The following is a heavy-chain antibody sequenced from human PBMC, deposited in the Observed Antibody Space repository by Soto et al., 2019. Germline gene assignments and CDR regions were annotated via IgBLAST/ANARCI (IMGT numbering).Heavy chain of an antibody. Sequence: VQLVESGVGVVQPGRSLRLSCAASGFTFSSYGMHWVRQAPGKGLEWVAVISYDGSNKYYADSVKGRFTISRDNSKDTLYLQMDSLRADDTSVYYCAKDYNEWWELLPDYYYYGMDVWGQGTTVTVSS. V-gene: IGHV3-30*18. J-gene: IGHJ6*02. CDR1: GFTFSSYG. CDR2: ISYDGSNK. D-gene: IGHD1-26*01. CDR3: AKDYNEWWELLPDYYYYGMDV.